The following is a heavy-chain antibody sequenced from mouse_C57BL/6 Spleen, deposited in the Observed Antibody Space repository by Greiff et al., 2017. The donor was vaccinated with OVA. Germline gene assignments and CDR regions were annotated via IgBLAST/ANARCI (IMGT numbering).Heavy chain of an antibody. Sequence: VQLQQSGTELVKPGASVKLSCKASGYTFTSYWMHWVKQRPGQGLEWIGNINPSNGGTNYNEKFKSKATLTVDKSSSTAYMQLSSLTSEDSAVDYCARCLLCPTGHYIDYWGQGTTLTVSS. CDR2: INPSNGGT. J-gene: IGHJ2*01. CDR3: ARCLLCPTGHYIDY. V-gene: IGHV1-53*01. D-gene: IGHD2-1*01. CDR1: GYTFTSYW.